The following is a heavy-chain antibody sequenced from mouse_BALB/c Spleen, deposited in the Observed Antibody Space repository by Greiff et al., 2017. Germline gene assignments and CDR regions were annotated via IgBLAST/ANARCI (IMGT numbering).Heavy chain of an antibody. CDR2: IYPGDGDT. J-gene: IGHJ3*01. CDR1: GYAFSSYW. CDR3: ARGTISLGFAY. Sequence: VMLVESGAELVRPGSSVKISCKASGYAFSSYWMNWVKQRPGQGLEWIGQIYPGDGDTNYNGKFKGKATLTADKSSSTAYMQLSSLTSEDSAVYFCARGTISLGFAYWGQGTMVTVSA. D-gene: IGHD3-3*01. V-gene: IGHV1-80*01.